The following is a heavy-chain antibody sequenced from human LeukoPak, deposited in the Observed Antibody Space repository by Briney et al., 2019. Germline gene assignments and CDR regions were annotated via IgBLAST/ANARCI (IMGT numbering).Heavy chain of an antibody. CDR2: ISSSSSYI. Sequence: GGSLRLSCAASGFTFSSYSMNWVRQAPGKGLEWVSSISSSSSYIYYADSVKGRFTISRDNAKSSLYLQMNSLRAEDTAVYYCARDDKIWFGEFDAFDIWGQGTMVTVSS. D-gene: IGHD3-10*01. CDR3: ARDDKIWFGEFDAFDI. CDR1: GFTFSSYS. J-gene: IGHJ3*02. V-gene: IGHV3-21*01.